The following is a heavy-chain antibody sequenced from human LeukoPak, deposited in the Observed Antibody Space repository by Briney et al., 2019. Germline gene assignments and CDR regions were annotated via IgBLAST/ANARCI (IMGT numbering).Heavy chain of an antibody. CDR2: IYYSGST. CDR3: ARSRDGTLDY. Sequence: SETLSLTCTVSGGSISSSSYYWGWIRQPPGKGLEWIGSIYYSGSTYYNPSLKSRVTISVDTSKNQFSLKLSSVTAADTAVYYCARSRDGTLDYWGQGTLVTVSS. D-gene: IGHD5-24*01. V-gene: IGHV4-39*07. J-gene: IGHJ4*02. CDR1: GGSISSSSYY.